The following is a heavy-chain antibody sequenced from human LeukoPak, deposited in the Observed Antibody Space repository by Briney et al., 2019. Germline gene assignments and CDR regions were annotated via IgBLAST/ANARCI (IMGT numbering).Heavy chain of an antibody. D-gene: IGHD1-26*01. CDR3: ASEKWVKREGVYYYYCITV. Sequence: ASVKPSCKASGYPFNTYDITWVRQATGHGLEWMGWMNPNTGNTHCAQKFKGRVNTTRGTAMGTACMELSSLTSEDTAVYYCASEKWVKREGVYYYYCITVWGQGTTVTVSS. V-gene: IGHV1-8*01. J-gene: IGHJ6*02. CDR1: GYPFNTYD. CDR2: MNPNTGNT.